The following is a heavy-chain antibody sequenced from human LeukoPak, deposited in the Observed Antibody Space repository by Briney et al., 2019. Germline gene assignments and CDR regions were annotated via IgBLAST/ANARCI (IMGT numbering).Heavy chain of an antibody. V-gene: IGHV4-39*01. CDR3: ARVYGDYMYYFDY. D-gene: IGHD4-17*01. J-gene: IGHJ4*02. CDR2: IYYSGST. Sequence: SETLSLTCSVSGGSIRSSSYYWGWIRQPPGEGLEWIGSIYYSGSTYYNPSLKSRVTISVDTSKNQFSLKLSSVTAADTAVYYCARVYGDYMYYFDYWGQGTLVTVSS. CDR1: GGSIRSSSYY.